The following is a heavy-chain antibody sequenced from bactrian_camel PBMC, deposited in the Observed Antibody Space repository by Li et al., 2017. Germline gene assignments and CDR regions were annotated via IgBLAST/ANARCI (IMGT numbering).Heavy chain of an antibody. V-gene: IGHV3S40*01. CDR1: GFTFGSYH. J-gene: IGHJ4*01. Sequence: VQLVESGGGLVQPGGSLRLSCVASGFTFGSYHMSWVRQAPGKGLEWVSTIESADDRTYYADSVKGRFTISRDNAKNTLYLQLNSLRIEDTASYYCVKESLKTGYEWGQGTQVTVS. D-gene: IGHD3*01. CDR2: IESADDRT. CDR3: VKESLKTGYE.